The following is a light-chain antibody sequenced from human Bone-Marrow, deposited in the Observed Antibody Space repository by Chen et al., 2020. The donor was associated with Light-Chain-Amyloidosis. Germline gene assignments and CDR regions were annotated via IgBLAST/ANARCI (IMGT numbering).Light chain of an antibody. CDR1: QSITASY. CDR3: QHFVPSAPVT. Sequence: EIVLTQSPGTLSLSPGERATLSCRASQSITASYFAWYQQKPGQAPRLLMFGPSNRATGIPDRVSGSGSGADFTLTISRLEPEDFAVYYCQHFVPSAPVTFGQGTRLEIK. J-gene: IGKJ5*01. V-gene: IGKV3-20*01. CDR2: GPS.